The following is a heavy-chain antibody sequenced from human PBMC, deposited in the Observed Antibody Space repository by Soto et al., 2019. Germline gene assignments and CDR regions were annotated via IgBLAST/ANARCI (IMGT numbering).Heavy chain of an antibody. CDR1: GFTFSTFE. V-gene: IGHV3-48*03. Sequence: GGSLRLSCAASGFTFSTFEMNWVRQAPGKGLEWISSINTRGNAQFYADSVRGRFTISRDNVRSSLYLHMGSLRTDDTALYYCARVRSSSSALYSHTCLASWGQGTLVTVSS. CDR3: ARVRSSSSALYSHTCLAS. J-gene: IGHJ5*02. CDR2: INTRGNAQ. D-gene: IGHD6-6*01.